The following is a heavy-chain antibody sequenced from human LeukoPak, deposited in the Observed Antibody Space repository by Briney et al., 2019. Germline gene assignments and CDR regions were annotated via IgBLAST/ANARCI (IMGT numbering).Heavy chain of an antibody. J-gene: IGHJ4*02. V-gene: IGHV1-69*13. CDR3: ARESIVGADPPWFDY. Sequence: GASVKVSCKASGGTFSSYAISWVRQAPGQGLEWMGGIIPIFGTANYAQKFQGRVTITADESTSTAYMELSSLRSEDTAVYYCARESIVGADPPWFDYWGQGTLVTVFS. D-gene: IGHD1-26*01. CDR2: IIPIFGTA. CDR1: GGTFSSYA.